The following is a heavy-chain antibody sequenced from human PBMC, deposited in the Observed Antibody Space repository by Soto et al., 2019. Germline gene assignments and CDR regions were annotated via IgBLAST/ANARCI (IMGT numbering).Heavy chain of an antibody. J-gene: IGHJ6*03. V-gene: IGHV1-3*01. CDR2: INAGNGNT. Sequence: EASVKVSCKASGYTFTSYARHWVRQAPGQRLEWMGWINAGNGNTKYSQKFQGRVTITRDTSASTAYMELSSLRSEDTAVYYCARVRTTYDYYYYMDVWGKGTTVTVSS. CDR1: GYTFTSYA. D-gene: IGHD4-17*01. CDR3: ARVRTTYDYYYYMDV.